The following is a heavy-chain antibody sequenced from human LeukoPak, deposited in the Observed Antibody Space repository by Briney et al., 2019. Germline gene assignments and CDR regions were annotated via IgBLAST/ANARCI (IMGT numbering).Heavy chain of an antibody. J-gene: IGHJ3*02. CDR1: GFIFNSYA. Sequence: GGSLRLSCAVSGFIFNSYAMSWVRQAPGKGLEWGSSISASGGSTYHADSVKGRFTISRDNSKNTLHLQMNSLRADDTAVYYCARVRKYSSGWYDAFDIWGQGTMVTVSS. CDR3: ARVRKYSSGWYDAFDI. CDR2: ISASGGST. V-gene: IGHV3-23*01. D-gene: IGHD6-19*01.